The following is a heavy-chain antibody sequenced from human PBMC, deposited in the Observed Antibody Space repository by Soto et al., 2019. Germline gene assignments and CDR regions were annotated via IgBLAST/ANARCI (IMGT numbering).Heavy chain of an antibody. V-gene: IGHV3-48*02. Sequence: GSLRLSCAASGFTFSSYSMNWVRQAPGKGLDWVSYISSSSSTICYADSVKGRFTISRDNAKNSLYLQMNSLRDEDTAVYYCAREGGNWKYALPFDYWGQGTLVTVSS. CDR1: GFTFSSYS. CDR2: ISSSSSTI. CDR3: AREGGNWKYALPFDY. D-gene: IGHD1-7*01. J-gene: IGHJ4*02.